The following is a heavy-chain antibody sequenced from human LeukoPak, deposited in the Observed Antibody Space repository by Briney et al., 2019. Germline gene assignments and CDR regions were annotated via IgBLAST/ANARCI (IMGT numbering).Heavy chain of an antibody. Sequence: GGSLRLSCAASGSTFSSYSMNWVRQAPGKGLEWVSSISSSSSYIYYADSVKGRFTISRDNAKNSLYLQMNSLRAEDTAVYYCARARTITMIVVGDAFDIWGQGTMVTVSS. D-gene: IGHD3-22*01. CDR2: ISSSSSYI. CDR1: GSTFSSYS. CDR3: ARARTITMIVVGDAFDI. V-gene: IGHV3-21*01. J-gene: IGHJ3*02.